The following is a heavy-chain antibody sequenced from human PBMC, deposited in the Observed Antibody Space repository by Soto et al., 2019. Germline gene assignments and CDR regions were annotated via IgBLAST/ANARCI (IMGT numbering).Heavy chain of an antibody. CDR3: ARVVLWFGEWIFDY. CDR1: GGSISSYY. V-gene: IGHV4-59*01. Sequence: SETLSLTCTVSGGSISSYYWSWIRQPPGKGLEWIGYIYYSGSTNYNPSLKSRVTISVDTSKNQFSLKLCSVTAADTAVYYCARVVLWFGEWIFDYWGQGTLVTVSS. CDR2: IYYSGST. D-gene: IGHD3-10*01. J-gene: IGHJ4*02.